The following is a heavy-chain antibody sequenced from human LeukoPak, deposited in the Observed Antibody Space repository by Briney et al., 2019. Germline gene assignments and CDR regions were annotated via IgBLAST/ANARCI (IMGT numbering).Heavy chain of an antibody. CDR1: GYTFTGYY. V-gene: IGHV1-2*04. J-gene: IGHJ6*02. D-gene: IGHD6-19*01. Sequence: GASVKVSCKASGYTFTGYYMHWVRQAPGQGLEWMGWINPNSGGTNYAQKFQGWVTMTRDTSTSTAYMELSRLRSDDTAVYYCARRAVAGTSYYYYYGMDVWGQGTTVTVSS. CDR2: INPNSGGT. CDR3: ARRAVAGTSYYYYYGMDV.